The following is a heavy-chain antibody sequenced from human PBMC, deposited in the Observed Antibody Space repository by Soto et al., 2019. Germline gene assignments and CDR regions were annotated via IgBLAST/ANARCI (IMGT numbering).Heavy chain of an antibody. CDR1: GFTFSGHY. D-gene: IGHD2-21*02. V-gene: IGHV3-72*01. CDR2: IRNKPNGHTT. J-gene: IGHJ4*02. CDR3: STTVITAPLFEY. Sequence: GGSLGLSCDFSGFTFSGHYMDLFRHTRGKGLEWLGRIRNKPNGHTTAYAASVKGRFTISRDDSKNLVYLQMNSLKSEDTALYYCSTTVITAPLFEYWGQGTLVTSPQ.